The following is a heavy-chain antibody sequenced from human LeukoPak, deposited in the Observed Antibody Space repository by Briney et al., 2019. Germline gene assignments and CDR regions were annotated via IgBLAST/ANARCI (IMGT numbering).Heavy chain of an antibody. D-gene: IGHD3-22*01. J-gene: IGHJ4*02. CDR2: INPNSGGT. CDR1: GYTFTGYY. V-gene: IGHV1-2*04. Sequence: GASVKVSCKASGYTFTGYYMHWVRQAPGQGLEWMGWINPNSGGTNYAQKFQGWVTMTRDTSISTAYMELSRLRSDDTAVYYCARGRKKDSSLSSVDYWGQGTLVTVSS. CDR3: ARGRKKDSSLSSVDY.